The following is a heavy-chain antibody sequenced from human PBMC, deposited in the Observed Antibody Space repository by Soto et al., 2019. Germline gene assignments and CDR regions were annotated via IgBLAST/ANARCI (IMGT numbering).Heavy chain of an antibody. CDR1: GGSFSGYY. CDR3: ARRVVVVAATYYYYYYGMDV. CDR2: INHSGST. J-gene: IGHJ6*02. D-gene: IGHD2-15*01. V-gene: IGHV4-34*01. Sequence: QVQLQQWGAGLLKPSETLSLTCAVYGGSFSGYYWRWIRQPPGKGLEWIGEINHSGSTNYNPSLKSRVTISVETSKNQFSLKLSSVTAADTAVYYCARRVVVVAATYYYYYYGMDVWGQGTTVTVSS.